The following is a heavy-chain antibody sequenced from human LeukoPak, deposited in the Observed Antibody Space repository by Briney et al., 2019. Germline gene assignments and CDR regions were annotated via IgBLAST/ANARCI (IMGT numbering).Heavy chain of an antibody. V-gene: IGHV1-46*01. CDR3: ARDVYYDFWSGYFLNYYYYGMDV. Sequence: ASVKVSCKASGYTFTSYYMHWVRQAPGQGLEWMGINNPSGGSTSYAQKFQGRVTMTRDTSTSTVYMELSSLRSEDTAVYYCARDVYYDFWSGYFLNYYYYGMDVWGQGTTVTVSS. J-gene: IGHJ6*02. CDR2: NNPSGGST. D-gene: IGHD3-3*01. CDR1: GYTFTSYY.